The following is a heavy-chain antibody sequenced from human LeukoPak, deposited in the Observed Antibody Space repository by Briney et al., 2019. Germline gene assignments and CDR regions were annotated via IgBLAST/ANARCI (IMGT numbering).Heavy chain of an antibody. CDR1: GYTFSSYY. CDR2: INPTGDST. J-gene: IGHJ4*02. CDR3: AREASGGYFDY. V-gene: IGHV1-46*01. D-gene: IGHD4-23*01. Sequence: ATVKVSCKASGYTFSSYYMHWVRQAPGQGLEWVGLINPTGDSTNYAQNFRGRVTMTRDTSTSTVYMDLSSLRSEDTAVYYCAREASGGYFDYWGQGTLVTVSS.